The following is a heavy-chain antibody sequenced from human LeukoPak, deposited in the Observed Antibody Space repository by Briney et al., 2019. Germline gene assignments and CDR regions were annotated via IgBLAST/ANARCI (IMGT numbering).Heavy chain of an antibody. D-gene: IGHD6-19*01. CDR2: IFYSGST. CDR3: ARDGAVAGYFDY. J-gene: IGHJ4*02. V-gene: IGHV4-59*12. CDR1: GASIGSYY. Sequence: SETLSPTCTVSGASIGSYYWSWIRQPPGKGLEWIGYIFYSGSTNYNPSLKSRVTISVETSKNQFSLKLSSVTAADTAVYYCARDGAVAGYFDYWGQGTLVTVSS.